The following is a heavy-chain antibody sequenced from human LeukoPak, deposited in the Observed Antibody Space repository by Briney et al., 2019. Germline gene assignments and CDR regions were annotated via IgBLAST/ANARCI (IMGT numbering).Heavy chain of an antibody. CDR1: GGSISSGGYY. D-gene: IGHD2-2*01. CDR3: ARVPSPSWPFDY. CDR2: IYYSGST. J-gene: IGHJ4*02. V-gene: IGHV4-31*03. Sequence: SETLSLTCTVSGGSISSGGYYWSWMRQHPGKGLEWIGYIYYSGSTYYNPSLKSRVTISVDTSKNQFSLMLSSVTAADTAVYYCARVPSPSWPFDYWGQGTLVTVSS.